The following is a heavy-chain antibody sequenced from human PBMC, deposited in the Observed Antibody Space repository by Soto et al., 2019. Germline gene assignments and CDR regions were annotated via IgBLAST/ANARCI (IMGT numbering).Heavy chain of an antibody. Sequence: PSETLSLTCTVSGGSISSGGYYWSWIRQHPGKGLEWIGYIYYSGSTYYNPSLKSRVTISVDTSKNQFSLKLSSVTAADTAVYYCARAQRSSMVRGVIGTSHFHYWGQGTLVTVSS. CDR3: ARAQRSSMVRGVIGTSHFHY. J-gene: IGHJ4*02. CDR2: IYYSGST. CDR1: GGSISSGGYY. D-gene: IGHD3-10*01. V-gene: IGHV4-31*03.